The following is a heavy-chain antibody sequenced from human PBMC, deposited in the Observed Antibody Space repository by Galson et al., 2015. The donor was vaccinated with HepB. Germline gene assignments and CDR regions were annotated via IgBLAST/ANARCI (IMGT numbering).Heavy chain of an antibody. V-gene: IGHV3-30*18. CDR1: GFTFSSYG. CDR3: AKDTNLRYDFWSGYDDY. CDR2: ISYDGSNK. D-gene: IGHD3-3*01. Sequence: SLRLSCAASGFTFSSYGMHWVRQAPGKGLEWVAVISYDGSNKYYADSVKGRFTISRDNSKNTLYLQMNSLRAEDTAVYYCAKDTNLRYDFWSGYDDYWGQGTLVTVSS. J-gene: IGHJ4*02.